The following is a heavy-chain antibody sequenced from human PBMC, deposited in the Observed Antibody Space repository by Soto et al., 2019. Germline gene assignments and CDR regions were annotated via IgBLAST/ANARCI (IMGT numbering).Heavy chain of an antibody. CDR2: IYYSGST. Sequence: PSETLSLTCTVSGGSISSSSYYWGWIRQPPGKGLEWIGSIYYSGSTYYNPSLKSRVTISVDTSKNQFSLKLSSVTAADTAVYYCARHSTAMGYYYGMDVWGQGTMVTVSS. J-gene: IGHJ6*02. D-gene: IGHD2-2*01. V-gene: IGHV4-39*01. CDR3: ARHSTAMGYYYGMDV. CDR1: GGSISSSSYY.